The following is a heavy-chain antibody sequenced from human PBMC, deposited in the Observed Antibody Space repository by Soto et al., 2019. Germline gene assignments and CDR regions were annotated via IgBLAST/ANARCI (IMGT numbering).Heavy chain of an antibody. Sequence: APVKLSCKASVYTFTIDVSSWVRLAPGQGLEWMGWISAYNGNTNYAQKFQGRVTMATDTSTSTAYMELRGLRSDDTAVYYCARGAFTAIRGPPYYYYGMGVWGQGTTGTVSS. CDR2: ISAYNGNT. CDR3: ARGAFTAIRGPPYYYYGMGV. J-gene: IGHJ6*02. D-gene: IGHD2-21*02. V-gene: IGHV1-18*01. CDR1: VYTFTIDV.